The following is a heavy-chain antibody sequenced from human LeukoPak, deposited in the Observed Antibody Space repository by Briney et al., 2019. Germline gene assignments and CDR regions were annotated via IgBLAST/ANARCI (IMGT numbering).Heavy chain of an antibody. CDR3: ARGLRENNYFDY. D-gene: IGHD2/OR15-2a*01. CDR1: GYSLTSYW. V-gene: IGHV5-10-1*01. CDR2: IDPSDSYT. Sequence: GESLKISCKGSGYSLTSYWISWVRQMPGKGLEWMGRIDPSDSYTNYSPSFQGHVTISADKSISTVYLQWSSLKASDTAMYYCARGLRENNYFDYWGQGTLVTVSS. J-gene: IGHJ4*02.